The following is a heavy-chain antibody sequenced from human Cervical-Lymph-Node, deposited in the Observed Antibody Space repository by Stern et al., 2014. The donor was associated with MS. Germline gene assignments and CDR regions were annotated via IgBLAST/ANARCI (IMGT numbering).Heavy chain of an antibody. V-gene: IGHV1-69*01. D-gene: IGHD1-26*01. CDR3: ATSAGELTPEAV. Sequence: QVQLVESGAEVKKTGSSMRVSCKASGGTFSSYAISWVRQAPGQGLEWMGGIIPMFGTANYAQKFQGRVTITADASTSTAYMEVSSLRSDDTAVYYCATSAGELTPEAVWGQGTTVTVFS. CDR2: IIPMFGTA. J-gene: IGHJ6*02. CDR1: GGTFSSYA.